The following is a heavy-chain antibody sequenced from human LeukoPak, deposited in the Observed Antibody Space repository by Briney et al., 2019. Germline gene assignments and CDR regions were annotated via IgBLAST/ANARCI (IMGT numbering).Heavy chain of an antibody. J-gene: IGHJ4*02. D-gene: IGHD6-13*01. Sequence: NASETLSLTCNVSGGSISTTTNSWGWAWIRQRPTKGLEWIGSIYYGGSPYYTSSLKSRVTISVDTSKNQFSLKLASLTAADTAVYYCARDSSWGAAGTLFDYWGQGTLVTVSS. CDR1: GGSISTTTNS. CDR3: ARDSSWGAAGTLFDY. V-gene: IGHV4-39*02. CDR2: IYYGGSP.